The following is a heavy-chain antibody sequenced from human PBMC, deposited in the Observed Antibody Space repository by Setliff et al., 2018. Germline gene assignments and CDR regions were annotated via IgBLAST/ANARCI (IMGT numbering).Heavy chain of an antibody. V-gene: IGHV4-4*07. CDR3: AREQWLDPPGYYYMDV. D-gene: IGHD6-19*01. Sequence: TLSLTCTVSGGSISSYYWSWIRQPAGKGLEWIGHIYIGGSANYNPSLKSRVTMSIDTSKNQFSLKLNSVTAADMAVYYCAREQWLDPPGYYYMDVWAKGTTVNVSS. CDR1: GGSISSYY. CDR2: IYIGGSA. J-gene: IGHJ6*03.